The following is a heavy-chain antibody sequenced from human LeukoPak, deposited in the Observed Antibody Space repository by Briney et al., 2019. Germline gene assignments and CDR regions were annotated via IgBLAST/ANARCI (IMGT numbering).Heavy chain of an antibody. CDR1: GFTFGSYA. V-gene: IGHV3-23*01. CDR2: IGGGGGGT. Sequence: PGGSLRLSCAASGFTFGSYAMSWVRQAPGKGLEWVSAIGGGGGGTYYADSVKGRFTISRDNSKNTLYLQMNSLRAEDTAIYYCAKDAGTTGEGGPDYWGQGTLVTVSS. CDR3: AKDAGTTGEGGPDY. J-gene: IGHJ4*02. D-gene: IGHD1-7*01.